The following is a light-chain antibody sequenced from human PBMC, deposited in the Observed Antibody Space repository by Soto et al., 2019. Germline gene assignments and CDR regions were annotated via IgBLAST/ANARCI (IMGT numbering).Light chain of an antibody. CDR2: DAS. CDR1: QSVSSY. J-gene: IGKJ4*01. V-gene: IGKV3-11*01. CDR3: QQRSNWPST. Sequence: EIVLTQSPATLSLSPGERAALSCRASQSVSSYLAWYQQKPGQAPRLLIYDASKRAPGIPAGFTGSGSGTDFTLTISSLEPEDFAVYFCQQRSNWPSTFGGGTKVEI.